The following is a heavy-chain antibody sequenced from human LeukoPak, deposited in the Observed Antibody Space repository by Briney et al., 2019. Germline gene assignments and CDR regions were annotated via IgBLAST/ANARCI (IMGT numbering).Heavy chain of an antibody. CDR3: ARDYYDSSV. J-gene: IGHJ3*01. D-gene: IGHD3-22*01. V-gene: IGHV4-61*02. CDR2: IYTSGST. Sequence: SETLSLTCTVSGGSISSGSYYWSWIRQPAGKGLEWIGRIYTSGSTNYNPSLKSRVTISVDTSKNQFSLKPSSVTAADTAVYYCARDYYDSSVWGQGTMVTVSS. CDR1: GGSISSGSYY.